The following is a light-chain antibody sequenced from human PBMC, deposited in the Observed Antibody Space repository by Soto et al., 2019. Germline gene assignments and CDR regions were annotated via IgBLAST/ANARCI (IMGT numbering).Light chain of an antibody. V-gene: IGKV3-20*01. CDR1: QSVSSN. CDR3: QQYGNSPIT. CDR2: GAS. J-gene: IGKJ5*01. Sequence: EIVMTQSPATLSVSPGERATLSCRASQSVSSNLAWYQQRPGQAPRLLIFGASIRDTGLPDRFSGSGSGTDFTLTISRLEPEDFAVYYCQQYGNSPITFGQGTRLEIK.